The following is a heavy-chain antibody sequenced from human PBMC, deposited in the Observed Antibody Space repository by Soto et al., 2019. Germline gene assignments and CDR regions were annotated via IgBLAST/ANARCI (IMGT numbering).Heavy chain of an antibody. CDR2: MGRDSIYI. J-gene: IGHJ3*02. CDR1: GFTFSSYT. V-gene: IGHV3-21*01. CDR3: ARREWDISSPSAFDI. D-gene: IGHD6-6*01. Sequence: EVQLVESGGGLVKPGGSLRLSCAASGFTFSSYTMSWVRQAPGKGLEWVSSMGRDSIYIYYTDLAKGRFTISRDNAKNSLYLQMNSLRAEDTAVYYCARREWDISSPSAFDIWGQGTMVTVSS.